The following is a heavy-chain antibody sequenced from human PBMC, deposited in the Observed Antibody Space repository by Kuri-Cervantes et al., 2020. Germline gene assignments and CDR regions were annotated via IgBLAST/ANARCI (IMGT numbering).Heavy chain of an antibody. V-gene: IGHV3-48*03. D-gene: IGHD6-13*01. J-gene: IGHJ5*02. CDR3: ARLPWAAAQFDP. Sequence: GGSLRLSCVASGFTFSTYDMNWVRQAPGMGLEWVSVVTSRGTTVSYADSVKGRFTISRDNAKNSLYLQMNSLRAEDTALYHCARLPWAAAQFDPWGQGTLVTVSS. CDR2: VTSRGTTV. CDR1: GFTFSTYD.